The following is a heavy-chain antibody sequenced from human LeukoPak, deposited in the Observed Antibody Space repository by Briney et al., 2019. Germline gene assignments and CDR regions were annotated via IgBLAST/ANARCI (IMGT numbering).Heavy chain of an antibody. Sequence: SETLSLTCTVSGGSLSSYYWTWIRQPPGKGLEWIGYIYYSGSTNYNPSLKSRVTMSVDSSKNQFSLKLNSVTAADTPLYYCAISGTLTGYLDWGQGALVTVSS. CDR1: GGSLSSYY. CDR2: IYYSGST. V-gene: IGHV4-59*01. J-gene: IGHJ4*02. CDR3: AISGTLTGYLD. D-gene: IGHD3-9*01.